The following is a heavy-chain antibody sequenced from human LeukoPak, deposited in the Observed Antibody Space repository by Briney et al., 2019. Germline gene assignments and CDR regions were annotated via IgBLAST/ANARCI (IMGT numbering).Heavy chain of an antibody. J-gene: IGHJ4*02. Sequence: SATLSLTCSVSGFSIGTGYSWGWLRQPPGKGLDWIGTIYHRGNTYYNPSLMSRVTISLDTSKNQFSLRMTSVTAADTALYYCAREVESWFGDLLSYFDSWGQGTQVTVSS. V-gene: IGHV4-38-2*02. D-gene: IGHD3-10*01. CDR3: AREVESWFGDLLSYFDS. CDR1: GFSIGTGYS. CDR2: IYHRGNT.